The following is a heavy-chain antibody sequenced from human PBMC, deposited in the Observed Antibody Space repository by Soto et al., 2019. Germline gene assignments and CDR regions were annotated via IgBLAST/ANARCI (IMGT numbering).Heavy chain of an antibody. Sequence: SETLSLTCTVSGRSISGYYWTWIRQPAGKGLEWIGRKHTSGTTNYNPSLKSRVTMSIDTSTNQFSLNLSSVTAADTAVYYCARGGEFYVLDVWGQGTTVTVSS. J-gene: IGHJ6*02. CDR2: KHTSGTT. V-gene: IGHV4-4*07. CDR1: GRSISGYY. CDR3: ARGGEFYVLDV. D-gene: IGHD3-16*01.